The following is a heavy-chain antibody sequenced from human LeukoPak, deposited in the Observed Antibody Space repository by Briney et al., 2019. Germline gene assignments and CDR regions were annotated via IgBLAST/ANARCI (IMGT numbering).Heavy chain of an antibody. J-gene: IGHJ3*02. CDR3: ARDQSIAAAGTNAFDI. CDR2: IYYSGST. D-gene: IGHD6-13*01. Sequence: SETLSLTCTVSGDSISSYYWSWIRQPPGKGLEWIGYIYYSGSTNYNPSLKSRVTISVDTSKNQFSLKLSSVTAADTAVYYCARDQSIAAAGTNAFDIWGQGTMVTVSS. CDR1: GDSISSYY. V-gene: IGHV4-59*01.